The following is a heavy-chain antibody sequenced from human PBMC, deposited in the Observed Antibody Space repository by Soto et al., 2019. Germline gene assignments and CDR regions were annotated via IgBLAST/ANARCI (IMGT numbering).Heavy chain of an antibody. D-gene: IGHD6-6*01. Sequence: SETLSLTCAVYGGSFSGYYWSWIRQPPGKGLEWIGEINHSGSTNYNPSLKSRVTISVDTSKNQFSLKLSSVTAADTAVYYCARGGDTEVIAARPYWFDPWGQGTLVTVSS. CDR3: ARGGDTEVIAARPYWFDP. CDR2: INHSGST. CDR1: GGSFSGYY. J-gene: IGHJ5*02. V-gene: IGHV4-34*01.